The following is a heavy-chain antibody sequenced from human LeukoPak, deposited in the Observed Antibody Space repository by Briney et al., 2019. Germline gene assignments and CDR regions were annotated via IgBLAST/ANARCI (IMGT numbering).Heavy chain of an antibody. Sequence: PGGSLRLSCAASGFTFSSYAMSWVRQAPGKGLEWVSAISGSGGSTYYADSVKGRFTISRDNSKNTLYLQMNSLRAEDTAVYYCATTYDSGGYLRVGAKYFHRWGQGTLVTVSS. CDR1: GFTFSSYA. J-gene: IGHJ1*01. CDR2: ISGSGGST. CDR3: ATTYDSGGYLRVGAKYFHR. V-gene: IGHV3-23*01. D-gene: IGHD3-22*01.